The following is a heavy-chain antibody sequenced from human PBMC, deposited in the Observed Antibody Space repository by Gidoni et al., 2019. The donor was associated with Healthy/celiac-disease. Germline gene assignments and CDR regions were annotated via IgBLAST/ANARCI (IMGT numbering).Heavy chain of an antibody. Sequence: QVQLQESGPGLVTPSQTLSLTRTVSGGPISSGGYYWSWIRQPPGKGLEWIGYIYYSGSTYYNPSLKSRVTISVDTSKNQFSLKLSSVTAADTAVYYCARVVVSGSSVGYYFDYWGQGTLVTVSS. V-gene: IGHV4-31*03. CDR3: ARVVVSGSSVGYYFDY. CDR1: GGPISSGGYY. D-gene: IGHD3-22*01. J-gene: IGHJ4*02. CDR2: IYYSGST.